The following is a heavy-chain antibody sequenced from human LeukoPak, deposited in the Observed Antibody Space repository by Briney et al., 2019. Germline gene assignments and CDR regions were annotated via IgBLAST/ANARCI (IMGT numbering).Heavy chain of an antibody. D-gene: IGHD3-10*01. V-gene: IGHV3-7*03. CDR1: GFTFSNYW. Sequence: SGGSLRLSCAASGFTFSNYWMSWVRQAPGKGPEGVGDIKTNGSDKYYVGSVKGRFTISRDNAKNSLYLQMNSLRAEDTAVYYCARDSLIQYGSGSYWGFDYWGQGILVTVSS. CDR3: ARDSLIQYGSGSYWGFDY. J-gene: IGHJ4*02. CDR2: IKTNGSDK.